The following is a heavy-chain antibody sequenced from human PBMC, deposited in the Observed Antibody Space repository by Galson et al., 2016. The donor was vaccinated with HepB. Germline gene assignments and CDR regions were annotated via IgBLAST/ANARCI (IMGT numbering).Heavy chain of an antibody. V-gene: IGHV3-30-3*01. CDR2: ISYDGINK. D-gene: IGHD3-10*01. Sequence: SLRLSCAASGFTFTTYAMHWVRQAPGKGLEWVAVISYDGINKYYADSVKGRFTISRDNSKNTLYLQMNSLRPEDTAVYYCARVKVRLLWFGYDSRGIDPWGQGTLVTVSS. J-gene: IGHJ5*02. CDR3: ARVKVRLLWFGYDSRGIDP. CDR1: GFTFTTYA.